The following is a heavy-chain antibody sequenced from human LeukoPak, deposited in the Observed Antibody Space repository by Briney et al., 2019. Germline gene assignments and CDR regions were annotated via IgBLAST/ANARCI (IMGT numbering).Heavy chain of an antibody. CDR1: GFTFSNYW. Sequence: QPGESLRLSCAASGFTFSNYWMHWVRQAPGKGLVWVARIDGDGSDTNNADSVKGRFTISRDNARNTVYLQMNRLRAEDTAVYYCARGWVPSDITLKWGQGTMVTVSS. J-gene: IGHJ3*01. D-gene: IGHD3-22*01. CDR2: IDGDGSDT. V-gene: IGHV3-74*01. CDR3: ARGWVPSDITLK.